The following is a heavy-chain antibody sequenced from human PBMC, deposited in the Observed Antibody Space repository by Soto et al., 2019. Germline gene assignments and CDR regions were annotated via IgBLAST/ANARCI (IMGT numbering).Heavy chain of an antibody. J-gene: IGHJ3*02. V-gene: IGHV3-23*01. CDR1: GFTFNSYA. CDR2: ISGSGGST. Sequence: GGSLRLSCAASGFTFNSYAMSWVRQAPGKGLEWVSTISGSGGSTYYADSVKGRFTISRDNSKNTLYLQMNSLRAEDTVVYYCAKERSIAVAAYDAFDIWGQGTMVTVSS. CDR3: AKERSIAVAAYDAFDI. D-gene: IGHD6-19*01.